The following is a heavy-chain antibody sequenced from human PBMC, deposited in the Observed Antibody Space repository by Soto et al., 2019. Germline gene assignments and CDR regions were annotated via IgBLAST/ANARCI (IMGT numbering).Heavy chain of an antibody. CDR2: IYHSGST. J-gene: IGHJ4*02. D-gene: IGHD1-26*01. CDR1: GASISSSNW. CDR3: ARTRYSGSYLLDDY. Sequence: SETLALTCAVSGASISSSNWWSWVRQPPGKGLEWIGEIYHSGSTNYNPSLKSRVTISVDRPRNQFSLKLSSVTAADTAVYYCARTRYSGSYLLDDYWGQGTLVTVS. V-gene: IGHV4-4*02.